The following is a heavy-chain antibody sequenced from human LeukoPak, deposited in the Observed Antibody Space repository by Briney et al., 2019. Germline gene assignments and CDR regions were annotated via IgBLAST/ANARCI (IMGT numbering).Heavy chain of an antibody. CDR3: AREAHGAVASY. CDR2: ISAYNGNT. Sequence: ASVKVSCKASGYTFTGYYMHWVRQAPGQGLEWMGWISAYNGNTNYAQKLQGRVTMTTDTSTSTAYMELRSLRSDDTAVYYCAREAHGAVASYWGQGTLVTVSS. D-gene: IGHD6-19*01. CDR1: GYTFTGYY. J-gene: IGHJ4*02. V-gene: IGHV1-18*04.